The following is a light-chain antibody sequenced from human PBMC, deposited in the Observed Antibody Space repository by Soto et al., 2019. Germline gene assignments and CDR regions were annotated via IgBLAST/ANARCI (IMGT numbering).Light chain of an antibody. CDR2: GAS. CDR3: QQYNKWPPYT. CDR1: QSVSSN. Sequence: EIGMTQSPANLSVSPGERATLSCRASQSVSSNLAWYQQKPGQGPRLLIYGASTRATSIPARFSGSGSGTEFNLTINSLQSEYFAVYYCQQYNKWPPYTFGQGTKLEIK. J-gene: IGKJ2*01. V-gene: IGKV3-15*01.